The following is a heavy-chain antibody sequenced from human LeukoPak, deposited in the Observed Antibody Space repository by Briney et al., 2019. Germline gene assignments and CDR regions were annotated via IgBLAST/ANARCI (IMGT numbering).Heavy chain of an antibody. CDR2: INHSGST. CDR1: GGSFSGYY. CDR3: ASEMIEMATTRYY. Sequence: PSETLSLTCAVYGGSFSGYYWSWIRQPPGKGLEWIGEINHSGSTNYNPSLKSRVTISVDTSKNQFSLKLSSVTAADTAVYYCASEMIEMATTRYYWGQGTLVTVSS. D-gene: IGHD5-24*01. V-gene: IGHV4-34*01. J-gene: IGHJ4*02.